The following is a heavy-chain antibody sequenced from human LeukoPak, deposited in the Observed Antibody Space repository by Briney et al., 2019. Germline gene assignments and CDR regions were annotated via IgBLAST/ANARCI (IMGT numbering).Heavy chain of an antibody. V-gene: IGHV3-33*01. Sequence: GRSLRLSCAASGFTFSSYGMHWVRQAPGKGLEWVAVIWYDGSNKYYADSVKGRFTISRDNSKNTLYLQMNSLRAEDTAVYYCARGDRPFDHWGQGTLVTVSS. J-gene: IGHJ4*02. CDR1: GFTFSSYG. D-gene: IGHD1-14*01. CDR2: IWYDGSNK. CDR3: ARGDRPFDH.